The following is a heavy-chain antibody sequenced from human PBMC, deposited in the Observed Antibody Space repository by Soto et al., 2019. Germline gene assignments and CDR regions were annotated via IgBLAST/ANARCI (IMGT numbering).Heavy chain of an antibody. V-gene: IGHV4-30-4*08. D-gene: IGHD3-22*01. CDR3: ARVGRYYYDSSGYYYDGMDV. J-gene: IGHJ6*02. CDR1: GGSINTNTYF. Sequence: SETLSLTCTVSGGSINTNTYFWGWIRQPPGKGLEWIGYIYYSGSTYYNPSLKSRVTISVDTSKNQFSLKLSSVTAADTAVYYCARVGRYYYDSSGYYYDGMDVWGQGTTVTVSS. CDR2: IYYSGST.